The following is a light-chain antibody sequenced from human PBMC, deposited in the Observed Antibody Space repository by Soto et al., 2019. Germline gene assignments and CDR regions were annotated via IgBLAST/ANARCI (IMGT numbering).Light chain of an antibody. CDR2: DAS. CDR3: QQHNSFSIT. J-gene: IGKJ5*01. Sequence: DIQMTQSPSTLCASVGDRVTITCRASQSISSWLAWYQQKPGKAPKLLIYDASSLESGVPSRFSGSGSGTEFTLTINSLQADDFATYYCQQHNSFSITFGQGTRLEIK. CDR1: QSISSW. V-gene: IGKV1-5*01.